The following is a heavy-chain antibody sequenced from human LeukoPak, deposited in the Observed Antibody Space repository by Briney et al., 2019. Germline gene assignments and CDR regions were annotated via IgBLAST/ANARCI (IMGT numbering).Heavy chain of an antibody. CDR2: ISSSGSTI. CDR3: ARDRSGYDYYYYYYMDV. Sequence: GGSLRLSCAASGFTFSSYEMNWVRQAPGKGLEWVSYISSSGSTIYYADSVKGRFTISRDNAKNSLYLQMNSLRAEDTAVYYCARDRSGYDYYYYYYMDVWGKGTTVTVPS. CDR1: GFTFSSYE. D-gene: IGHD5-12*01. V-gene: IGHV3-48*03. J-gene: IGHJ6*03.